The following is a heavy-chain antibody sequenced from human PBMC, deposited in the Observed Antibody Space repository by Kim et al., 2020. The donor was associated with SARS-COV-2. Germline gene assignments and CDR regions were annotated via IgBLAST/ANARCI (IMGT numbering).Heavy chain of an antibody. J-gene: IGHJ5*02. V-gene: IGHV5-10-1*01. CDR3: ASQNWDPQYDWFDP. Sequence: GESLKIFCKGSGYSFTSYWISWVRQMPGKGLAWMGRIDPSDSYTNYSPSFQGHVTISADKSISTAYLQWSSLKASDTAMYYCASQNWDPQYDWFDPWGQGTLVTVSS. CDR1: GYSFTSYW. D-gene: IGHD7-27*01. CDR2: IDPSDSYT.